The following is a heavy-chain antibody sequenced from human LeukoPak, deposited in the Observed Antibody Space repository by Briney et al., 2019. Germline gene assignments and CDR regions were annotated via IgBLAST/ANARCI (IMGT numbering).Heavy chain of an antibody. D-gene: IGHD6-13*01. J-gene: IGHJ6*03. CDR1: GFTFSSYG. CDR3: AKVPRNYYYYMDV. Sequence: GGSLRLSCAASGFTFSSYGMSWVRQAPGKGLEWVSAISGSGGSTYYADSVKGRFTISRDNSKNTLYLQMNSLRAEDTAVYYCAKVPRNYYYYMDVWGKGTTVTISS. V-gene: IGHV3-23*01. CDR2: ISGSGGST.